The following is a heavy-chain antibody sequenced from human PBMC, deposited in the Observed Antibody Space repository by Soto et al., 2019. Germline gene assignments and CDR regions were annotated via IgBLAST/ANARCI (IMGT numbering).Heavy chain of an antibody. D-gene: IGHD5-18*01. CDR3: ARDPRLDTAMVHHYFDY. CDR1: GGTFSSYA. V-gene: IGHV1-69*13. Sequence: SVKVSCKASGGTFSSYAISWVRQAPGQGLEWMGGIIPIFGTANYAQKFQGRVTITADESTSTAYMELSSLRSEDTAVYYCARDPRLDTAMVHHYFDYWGQGTLVTVSS. J-gene: IGHJ4*02. CDR2: IIPIFGTA.